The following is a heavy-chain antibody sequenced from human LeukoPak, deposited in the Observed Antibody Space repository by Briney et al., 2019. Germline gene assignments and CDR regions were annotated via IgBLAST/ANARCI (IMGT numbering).Heavy chain of an antibody. CDR1: GFTFSSYS. CDR3: AKDPRSYYYDILTGQLDY. CDR2: ISSSSSYI. Sequence: PGGSLRLSCAASGFTFSSYSMNWVRQAPGKGLEWVSSISSSSSYIYYADSVKGRFTISRDNAKNSLYLQMNSLRAEDTAVYYCAKDPRSYYYDILTGQLDYWGQGTLVTVSS. D-gene: IGHD3-9*01. J-gene: IGHJ4*02. V-gene: IGHV3-21*04.